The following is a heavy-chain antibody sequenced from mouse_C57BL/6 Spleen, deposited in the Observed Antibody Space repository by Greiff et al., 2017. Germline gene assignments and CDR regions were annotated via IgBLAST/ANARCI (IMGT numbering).Heavy chain of an antibody. V-gene: IGHV1-19*01. Sequence: EVQLQQSGPVLVKPGASVKMSCKASGYTFTDYYMNWVKQSHGKSLEWIGVINPYNGGTSYNQKFKGKATLTVDKSSSTAYMELNSLTSEDSAVYYCARSNWPGAMDYWGQGTSVTVSS. CDR3: ARSNWPGAMDY. J-gene: IGHJ4*01. D-gene: IGHD4-1*01. CDR2: INPYNGGT. CDR1: GYTFTDYY.